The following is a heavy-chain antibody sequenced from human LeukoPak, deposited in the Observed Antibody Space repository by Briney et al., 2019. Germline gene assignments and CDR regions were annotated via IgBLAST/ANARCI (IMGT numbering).Heavy chain of an antibody. CDR2: IMKDGGDK. CDR1: GFIFTHYW. D-gene: IGHD3-10*02. V-gene: IGHV3-7*01. CDR3: VRDRDYYVFDL. Sequence: PGGSLRLSCAASGFIFTHYWMTWVRRAPGKGLEWVANIMKDGGDKQYVYSVKGRFTTSRDNAKNSVYLQMDGLRAEDTAVYYCVRDRDYYVFDLWGQGTLVTVSS. J-gene: IGHJ4*02.